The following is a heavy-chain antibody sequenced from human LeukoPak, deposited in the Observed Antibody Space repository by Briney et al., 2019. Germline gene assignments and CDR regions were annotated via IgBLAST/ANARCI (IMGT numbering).Heavy chain of an antibody. CDR3: ARDPRRAYYFDY. J-gene: IGHJ4*02. CDR2: ISYDGSNK. CDR1: GFTFSSYA. V-gene: IGHV3-30-3*01. Sequence: PGGSLRLSCAASGFTFSSYAMHWVRQAPGKGLEWVAVISYDGSNKYYADSVKGRFTISRDNSKNTLYLQMNSLRAEDTAVYYCARDPRRAYYFDYWGQGTLVTVSS.